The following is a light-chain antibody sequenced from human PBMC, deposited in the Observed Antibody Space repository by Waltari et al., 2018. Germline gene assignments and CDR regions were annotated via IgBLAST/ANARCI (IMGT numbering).Light chain of an antibody. CDR2: KAS. Sequence: SVGVKVTITCQASQSISSWLAWYQQKPGKPPKPLIYKASSLESEVPSRFSGSGSGTDFTLTISSLQPEDFATYYCHQYNRAPLTFGGGTKVEIK. CDR1: QSISSW. V-gene: IGKV1-13*02. J-gene: IGKJ4*01. CDR3: HQYNRAPLT.